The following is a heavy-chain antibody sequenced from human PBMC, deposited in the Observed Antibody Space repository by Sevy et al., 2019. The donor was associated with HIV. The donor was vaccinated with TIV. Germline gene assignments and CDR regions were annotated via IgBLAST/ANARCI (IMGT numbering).Heavy chain of an antibody. CDR3: ARGGYYYDNAAYYALDS. V-gene: IGHV3-33*01. J-gene: IGHJ4*02. CDR1: GFTFSNYA. CDR2: IWSDGAYQ. D-gene: IGHD3-22*01. Sequence: GGSLRLSCAATGFTFSNYAMHWVRQAPGKGMEWVAIIWSDGAYQYHGDSVKGRFTISRDNSKKTLYLQMNNVSVEDTAVYYCARGGYYYDNAAYYALDSWGQGTLVTVSS.